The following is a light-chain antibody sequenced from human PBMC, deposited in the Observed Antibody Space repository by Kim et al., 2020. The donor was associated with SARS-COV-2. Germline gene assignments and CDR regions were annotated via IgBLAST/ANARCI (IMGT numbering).Light chain of an antibody. V-gene: IGLV3-1*01. CDR3: QAWDRSTVV. J-gene: IGLJ2*01. Sequence: SVSPGQTASITCSGERLGDKYACWYQQKPGQSPVLVIYQDSKRTSGIPERFSGANPGNTATLTISGTQAMDEADYYCQAWDRSTVVFGGGTQRTVL. CDR1: RLGDKY. CDR2: QDS.